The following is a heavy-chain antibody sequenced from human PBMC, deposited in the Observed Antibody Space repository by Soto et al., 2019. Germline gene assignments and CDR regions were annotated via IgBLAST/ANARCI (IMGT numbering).Heavy chain of an antibody. Sequence: ASVKVSCKVSGYTLTELSMHWVRQAPGKGLEWMGGFDPEDGETIYAQKFQGRVTMTEDTSTDTAYMELSSLRSEDTAVYYCATGYCSGGSCYPYYYGMDVWGQGTTVTVSS. CDR2: FDPEDGET. CDR3: ATGYCSGGSCYPYYYGMDV. J-gene: IGHJ6*02. V-gene: IGHV1-24*01. CDR1: GYTLTELS. D-gene: IGHD2-15*01.